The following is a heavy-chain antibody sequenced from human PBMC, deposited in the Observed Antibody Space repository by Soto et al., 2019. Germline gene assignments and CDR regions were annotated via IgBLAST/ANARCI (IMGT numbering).Heavy chain of an antibody. CDR2: IYYSGST. CDR3: ASRKRYDFWSGYHSSYWYFDL. V-gene: IGHV4-59*01. J-gene: IGHJ2*01. Sequence: SETLSLTCTVSGGSISSYYWSWIRQPPGKGLEWIGYIYYSGSTNYNPSLKSRVTISVDTSKNQFSLKLSSVTAADTAVYYCASRKRYDFWSGYHSSYWYFDLWGRGTLVTVSS. CDR1: GGSISSYY. D-gene: IGHD3-3*01.